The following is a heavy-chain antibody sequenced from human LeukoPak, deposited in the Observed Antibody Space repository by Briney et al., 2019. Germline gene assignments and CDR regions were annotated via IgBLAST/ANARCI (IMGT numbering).Heavy chain of an antibody. D-gene: IGHD2-8*01. J-gene: IGHJ6*02. CDR1: GFTFSNAW. CDR3: TTPYCPNGVCYTSYYYYGMDV. V-gene: IGHV3-15*01. CDR2: IKSKTDGGTT. Sequence: PGGSLRLSCAASGFTFSNAWMSWVRQAPGKGLEWVGRIKSKTDGGTTDYAAPVKRRFTISRDDSKNTLYLQMNSLKTEDTAVYYCTTPYCPNGVCYTSYYYYGMDVWGQGTTVTVSS.